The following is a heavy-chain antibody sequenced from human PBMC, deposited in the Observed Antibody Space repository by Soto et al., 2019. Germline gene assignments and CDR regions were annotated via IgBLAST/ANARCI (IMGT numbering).Heavy chain of an antibody. CDR1: GGSISGSRYY. D-gene: IGHD3-16*01. CDR3: VRNAAGGAGLY. J-gene: IGHJ4*02. CDR2: IYYSGTT. Sequence: QLHLQESGPGLVKPSETLSLTCTVSGGSISGSRYYWGWIRQPPGKGLEWIGSIYYSGTTYYNSSLKSRVTISVDTSKNQFSLNLTSVTAADTSVYYCVRNAAGGAGLYWGQGTLVTVSS. V-gene: IGHV4-39*01.